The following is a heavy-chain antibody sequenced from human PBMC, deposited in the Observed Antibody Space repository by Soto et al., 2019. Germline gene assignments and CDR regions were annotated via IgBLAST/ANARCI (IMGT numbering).Heavy chain of an antibody. CDR2: IKGKTDGATT. CDR3: AKTPVVVVGASWRGSRYFDY. Sequence: EVQLVESGGGLVKPGGSLRLSCAASGFTFSNAWMNWVRQAPGKGLEWIGRIKGKTDGATTDYAAPVKGRFTISRDNSKSTLYLQMNSLRAEDSALYYCAKTPVVVVGASWRGSRYFDYWGQGTLVTVSS. J-gene: IGHJ4*02. CDR1: GFTFSNAW. D-gene: IGHD2-15*01. V-gene: IGHV3-15*01.